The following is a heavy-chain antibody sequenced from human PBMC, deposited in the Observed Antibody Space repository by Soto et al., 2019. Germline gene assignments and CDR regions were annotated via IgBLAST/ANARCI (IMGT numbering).Heavy chain of an antibody. CDR1: GGSISSGDYY. CDR2: IYYSGST. CDR3: ARDIKVRGVISWFDP. D-gene: IGHD3-10*01. Sequence: KPSETLSLTCTVSGGSISSGDYYWSWIRQPPGKGLEWIGYIYYSGSTYYNPSLKSRVTISVDTSKNQFSLKLSSVTAADTAVYYCARDIKVRGVISWFDPWGQRTLVTVSS. J-gene: IGHJ5*02. V-gene: IGHV4-30-4*01.